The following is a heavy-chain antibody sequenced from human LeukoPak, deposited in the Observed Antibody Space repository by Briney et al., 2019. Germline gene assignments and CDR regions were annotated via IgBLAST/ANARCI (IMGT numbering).Heavy chain of an antibody. CDR1: GGSISSGDYY. Sequence: SETLSLTCTVSGGSISSGDYYWSWIRQPPGKGLEGIGYIYYSGSTYYNPSLKSRVTISVDTSKNQFSLKLSSVTAADTAVYYCARVNADSGYYFDYWGQGTLVTVSS. J-gene: IGHJ4*02. D-gene: IGHD1-26*01. CDR3: ARVNADSGYYFDY. CDR2: IYYSGST. V-gene: IGHV4-30-4*08.